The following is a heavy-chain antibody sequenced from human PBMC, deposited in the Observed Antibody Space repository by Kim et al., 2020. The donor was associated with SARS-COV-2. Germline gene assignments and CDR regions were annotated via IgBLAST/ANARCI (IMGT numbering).Heavy chain of an antibody. CDR1: GFIVTDNY. CDR3: ARASPHLYYFDDSRSSPLDF. Sequence: GGSLRLSCAASGFIVTDNYMSWVRQAPGKGLEWVSVTYRGGSTDYAESVEGRFTVSTDNFKNTLILHMSSLRGEDTGVYYCARASPHLYYFDDSRSSPLDFWGQGTLVTVSS. CDR2: TYRGGST. J-gene: IGHJ4*02. V-gene: IGHV3-53*01. D-gene: IGHD3-22*01.